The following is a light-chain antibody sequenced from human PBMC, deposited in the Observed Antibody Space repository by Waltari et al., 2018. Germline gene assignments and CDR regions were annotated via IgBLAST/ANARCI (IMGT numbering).Light chain of an antibody. CDR3: LQGSFWPYT. J-gene: IGKJ2*01. V-gene: IGKV2-30*01. Sequence: DVVMTQSPLSLPVTLGQPASISCGSSQSLVYSDGNTYCNWFQQRPGQSPRRLIYRVSNRDSGVPDRFSGSGSGTNFTLQISRVEAEDIGIYYCLQGSFWPYTFGQGTKLEIK. CDR2: RVS. CDR1: QSLVYSDGNTY.